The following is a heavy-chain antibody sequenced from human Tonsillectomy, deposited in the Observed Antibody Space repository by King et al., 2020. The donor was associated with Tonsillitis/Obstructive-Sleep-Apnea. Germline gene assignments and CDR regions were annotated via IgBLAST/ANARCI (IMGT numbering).Heavy chain of an antibody. CDR3: AKATGYCSGGSCYYYYSYMDV. CDR1: GFTFSSYA. J-gene: IGHJ6*03. V-gene: IGHV3-23*04. D-gene: IGHD2-15*01. CDR2: ISGSGGST. Sequence: DVQLVESGGGLVQPGGSLRLSCAASGFTFSSYAMSWVRQAPGKGLEWVSAISGSGGSTYYADSVKGRFTISRDNSKNTLYLQMNSLRAEDTAVYYCAKATGYCSGGSCYYYYSYMDVWGKGTPVTVSS.